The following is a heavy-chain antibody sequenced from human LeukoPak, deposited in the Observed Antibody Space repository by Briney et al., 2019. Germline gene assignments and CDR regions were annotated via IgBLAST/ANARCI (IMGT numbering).Heavy chain of an antibody. CDR3: ARLMVTPNYYFDY. V-gene: IGHV4-39*07. D-gene: IGHD5-18*01. J-gene: IGHJ4*02. CDR1: GGSISSSSYY. CDR2: IYYSGST. Sequence: SETLSLTCTVSGGSISSSSYYWGWIRQPPGKGLEWIGSIYYSGSTYYNPSLKSRVTISVDTSKNQFSLELSSVTAADTAVYYCARLMVTPNYYFDYWGQGTLVTVSS.